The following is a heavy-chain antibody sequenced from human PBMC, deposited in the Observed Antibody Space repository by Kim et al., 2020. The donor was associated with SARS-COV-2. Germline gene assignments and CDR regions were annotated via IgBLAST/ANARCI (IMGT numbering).Heavy chain of an antibody. Sequence: TNYAQKLQGRVTMTTDTSTSTAYMELRSLRSDDTAVYYCAREYSKRGFDYWGQGTLVTVSS. CDR3: AREYSKRGFDY. D-gene: IGHD4-4*01. CDR2: T. J-gene: IGHJ4*02. V-gene: IGHV1-18*01.